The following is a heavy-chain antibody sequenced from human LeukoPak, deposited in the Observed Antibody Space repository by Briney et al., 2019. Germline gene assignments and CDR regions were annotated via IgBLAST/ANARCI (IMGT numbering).Heavy chain of an antibody. J-gene: IGHJ5*02. D-gene: IGHD6-19*01. Sequence: GGSLRLSCAASGLTFSSYAMGWVRQAPGKGLEWVSAISGSGGSTYYADSVKGRFPISRDNSKNTLYLQMSSLRADQTAVYYCAKDLAGAGSWGQGNLVTVSS. CDR1: GLTFSSYA. CDR2: ISGSGGST. CDR3: AKDLAGAGS. V-gene: IGHV3-23*01.